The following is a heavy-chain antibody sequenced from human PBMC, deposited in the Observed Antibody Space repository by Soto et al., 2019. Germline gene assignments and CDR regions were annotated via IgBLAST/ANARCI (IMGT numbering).Heavy chain of an antibody. CDR3: ARRGYGSRWPNVYIDG. CDR1: GFTFSNYE. V-gene: IGHV3-64*01. Sequence: EAQLVESGGGLVQPGGSLRLSCAASGFTFSNYEMHWVRQAPGKGLEYVSGISNNGAHTDYAKSVKGRFTISRNNSENTLYLQMGRLRAEDMALYYCARRGYGSRWPNVYIDGWGKGTTVTVSS. D-gene: IGHD6-13*01. J-gene: IGHJ6*03. CDR2: ISNNGAHT.